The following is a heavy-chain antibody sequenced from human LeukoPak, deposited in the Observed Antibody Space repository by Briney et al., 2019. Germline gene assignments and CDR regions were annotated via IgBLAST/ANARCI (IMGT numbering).Heavy chain of an antibody. Sequence: GGSLRLSCAVSGFTVSSNYMTWVRQAPGKGLEWVSVIYSGGTTYYTASVKGRFTISRDNSRNTVYLQMNSLRAEDTAVYYCAREDGDPYSPFDYWGQGTLVTVSS. V-gene: IGHV3-53*01. CDR3: AREDGDPYSPFDY. J-gene: IGHJ4*02. CDR1: GFTVSSNY. CDR2: IYSGGTT. D-gene: IGHD7-27*01.